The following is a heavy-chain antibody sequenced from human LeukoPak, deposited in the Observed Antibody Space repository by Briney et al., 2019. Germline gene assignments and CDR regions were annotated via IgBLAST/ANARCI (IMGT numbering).Heavy chain of an antibody. Sequence: PSETLSLTCAVSGCSISSGYYWGWIRQPPGKRLEWIGSIYYSGSTHYNPSLKSRVTISVDTSKNQFSLRLSSVTAADTAVYYCARNDSSGYFDYWGQGTLVTVSS. V-gene: IGHV4-38-2*01. CDR3: ARNDSSGYFDY. CDR2: IYYSGST. D-gene: IGHD3-22*01. CDR1: GCSISSGYY. J-gene: IGHJ4*02.